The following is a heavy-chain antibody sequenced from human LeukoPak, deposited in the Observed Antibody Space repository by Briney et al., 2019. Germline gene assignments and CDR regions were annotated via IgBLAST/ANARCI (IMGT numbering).Heavy chain of an antibody. J-gene: IGHJ4*02. CDR1: GFTFSSYW. CDR3: ARGYCSGGSRYNLDY. D-gene: IGHD2-15*01. V-gene: IGHV3-74*01. CDR2: INSDGSST. Sequence: PGGSLRLSCAASGFTFSSYWMHWVRQAPGKGLVWVSRINSDGSSTSYADSVKGRFTISRDNAKNTLYLQMNSLRAEDTAVYYCARGYCSGGSRYNLDYWGQGTLVTVSS.